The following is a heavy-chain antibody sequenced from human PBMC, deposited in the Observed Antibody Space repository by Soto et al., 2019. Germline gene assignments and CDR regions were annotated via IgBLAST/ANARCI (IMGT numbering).Heavy chain of an antibody. CDR1: GFTFSSYW. CDR3: ASDSSGYHGDFQH. Sequence: GGSLRLSCAASGFTFSSYWMSWVRQAPGKGLEWVANIKQDGSEKYYVDSVKGRFTISRDNAKNSLYLQMNSLRAEDTAVYYCASDSSGYHGDFQHWGQGTLVTVSS. D-gene: IGHD3-22*01. CDR2: IKQDGSEK. J-gene: IGHJ1*01. V-gene: IGHV3-7*05.